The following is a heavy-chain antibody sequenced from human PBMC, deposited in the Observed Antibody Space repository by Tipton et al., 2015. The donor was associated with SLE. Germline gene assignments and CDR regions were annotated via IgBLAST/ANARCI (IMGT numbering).Heavy chain of an antibody. J-gene: IGHJ6*02. CDR1: GGSISSGGYY. Sequence: TLSLTCTVSGGSISSGGYYWSWIRQHPGKGLEWIGYIYYSGSTYYNPSLKSQVTISVDTSKNQFSLKLGSVTAADTAVYYCARVCLKWELLDLGGMDVWGQGPTVTVSS. D-gene: IGHD1-26*01. CDR3: ARVCLKWELLDLGGMDV. V-gene: IGHV4-31*01. CDR2: IYYSGST.